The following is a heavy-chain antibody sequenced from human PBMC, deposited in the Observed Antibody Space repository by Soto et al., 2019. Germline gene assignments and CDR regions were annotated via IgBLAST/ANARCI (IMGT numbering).Heavy chain of an antibody. J-gene: IGHJ6*02. D-gene: IGHD1-20*01. CDR3: AREEVSARKHYGMDV. CDR2: IIPILGIA. Sequence: ASVKVSCKASGGSFSSYTISRVRQAPGQGLEWMGRIIPILGIANYAQKFQGRVTITADKSKNTLYLQMNSLRAEDMAVYYCAREEVSARKHYGMDVWGQGTTVTGSS. V-gene: IGHV1-69*04. CDR1: GGSFSSYT.